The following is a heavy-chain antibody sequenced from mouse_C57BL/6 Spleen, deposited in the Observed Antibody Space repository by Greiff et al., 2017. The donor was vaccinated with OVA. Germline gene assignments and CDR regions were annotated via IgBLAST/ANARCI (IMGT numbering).Heavy chain of an antibody. D-gene: IGHD3-2*02. CDR2: IYPGSGST. J-gene: IGHJ2*01. Sequence: VQLQQPGAELVKPGASVKMSCKASGYTFTSYWITWVKQRPGQGLEWIGDIYPGSGSTNYNEKFKSKATLTVATSSSTAYMQLSSLTSEDSAVYYGARVGFGQLRLYYFDYWGQGTTLTVSS. V-gene: IGHV1-55*01. CDR3: ARVGFGQLRLYYFDY. CDR1: GYTFTSYW.